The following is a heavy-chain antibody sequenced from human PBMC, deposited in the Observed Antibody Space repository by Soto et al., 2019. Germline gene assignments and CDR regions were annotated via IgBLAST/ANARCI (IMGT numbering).Heavy chain of an antibody. CDR2: IGGYNGNT. V-gene: IGHV1-18*01. CDR1: GYTSATYD. CDR3: ARSVYGSGTYLAY. J-gene: IGHJ4*02. Sequence: ASVKVSCKASGYTSATYDISWVRQAPGQGLEWMGWIGGYNGNTEYAQKHQARVTLTTDTSTSTAYMELRNLRSDDTAVYYCARSVYGSGTYLAYWGQGTLVTVSS. D-gene: IGHD3-10*01.